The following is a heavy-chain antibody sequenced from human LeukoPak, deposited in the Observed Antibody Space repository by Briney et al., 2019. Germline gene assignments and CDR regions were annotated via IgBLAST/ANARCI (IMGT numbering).Heavy chain of an antibody. D-gene: IGHD6-13*01. CDR3: ARDVVWGIAAAGNYYYYYMDV. J-gene: IGHJ6*03. Sequence: SETLSLTCAVSGGSISSSNWWSWVRQPPGKGLEWIGEIYHSGSTNYNPSLKSRVTISVGTSKNQFSLKLSSVTAADTAVYYCARDVVWGIAAAGNYYYYYMDVWGKGTTVTVSS. CDR1: GGSISSSNW. CDR2: IYHSGST. V-gene: IGHV4-4*02.